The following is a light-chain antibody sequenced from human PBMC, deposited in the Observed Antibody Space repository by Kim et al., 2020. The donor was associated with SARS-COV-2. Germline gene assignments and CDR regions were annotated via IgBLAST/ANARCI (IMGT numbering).Light chain of an antibody. V-gene: IGLV2-11*01. Sequence: GRAVTTPCTGTSSDVGGYNYVSGYQQHPGKAPKLMIYDVSKRPSGVPDRFSGSKSGNTASLTISGLQAEDEADYYCCSYAGSYTFMFGGGTQLTVL. CDR3: CSYAGSYTFM. CDR1: SSDVGGYNY. CDR2: DVS. J-gene: IGLJ3*02.